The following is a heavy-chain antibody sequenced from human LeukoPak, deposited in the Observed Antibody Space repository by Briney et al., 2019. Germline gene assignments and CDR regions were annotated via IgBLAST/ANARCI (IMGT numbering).Heavy chain of an antibody. J-gene: IGHJ4*02. V-gene: IGHV1-69*04. CDR1: GGTFISYV. D-gene: IGHD3-22*01. CDR2: IIPIFGIA. CDR3: ARDPSRYYYDSSGYYFGY. Sequence: AVKDSCMDSGGTFISYVISWVRQAPGEGLARMGRIIPIFGIANYAQKFRGGVTFTADKSTSTAYMELSSLRSEDTAVYYGARDPSRYYYDSSGYYFGYWGQGTLVTVSS.